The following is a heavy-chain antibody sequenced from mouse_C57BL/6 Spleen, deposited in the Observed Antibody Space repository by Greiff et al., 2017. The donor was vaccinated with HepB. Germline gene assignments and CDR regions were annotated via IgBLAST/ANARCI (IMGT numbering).Heavy chain of an antibody. CDR1: GYAFSSSW. D-gene: IGHD2-13*01. CDR3: ARSADSAWFAY. Sequence: QVQLQQPGPELVKPGASVKISCKASGYAFSSSWMNWVKQRPGKGLEWIGRIYPGDGDTNYNGKFKGKATLTADKSSSTAYMQLSSLTSEDSAVYFCARSADSAWFAYWGQGTLVTVSA. CDR2: IYPGDGDT. V-gene: IGHV1-82*01. J-gene: IGHJ3*01.